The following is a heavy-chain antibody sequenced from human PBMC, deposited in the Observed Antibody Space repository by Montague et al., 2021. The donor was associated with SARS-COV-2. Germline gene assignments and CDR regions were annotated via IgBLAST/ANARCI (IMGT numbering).Heavy chain of an antibody. CDR3: ARHLRVTTVTSHMYHYAMDV. Sequence: SETLSLTCSVSGDSISNYSWSWIRQSPGKGLEWIGYIYYSGSTNYSPSLTSRVTISVDTSKNQVSPKLTSVTAADTAVYYCARHLRVTTVTSHMYHYAMDVWGQGTTVTVSS. V-gene: IGHV4-59*08. CDR1: GDSISNYS. CDR2: IYYSGST. J-gene: IGHJ6*02. D-gene: IGHD4-11*01.